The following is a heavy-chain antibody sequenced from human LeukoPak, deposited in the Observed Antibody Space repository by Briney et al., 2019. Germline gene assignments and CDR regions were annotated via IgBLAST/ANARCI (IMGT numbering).Heavy chain of an antibody. Sequence: PGGSLRLSCAASGFTFSSYAMSWVRQAPGKGLEWVSAISGSGGSTYYADSVKGRFTISRDNSKNTLYLQVNSLRAEDTAVYYCAKDRRSTAMVMLLWDYWGQETLVTVSS. CDR3: AKDRRSTAMVMLLWDY. CDR1: GFTFSSYA. D-gene: IGHD5-18*01. J-gene: IGHJ4*02. CDR2: ISGSGGST. V-gene: IGHV3-23*01.